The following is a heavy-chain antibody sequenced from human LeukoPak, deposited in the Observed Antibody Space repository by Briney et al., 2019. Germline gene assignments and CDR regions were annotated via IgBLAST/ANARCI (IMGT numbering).Heavy chain of an antibody. Sequence: SETLSLTCTVSGGSISSYYWSWIRQPAGKGLEWIGRIYYSGSTNYNPSLKSRVTISVDTSKNQFSLKLSSVTAADTAVYYCARVDGGFWSGYYNQNWFDPWGQGTLVTVSS. D-gene: IGHD3-3*01. J-gene: IGHJ5*02. CDR2: IYYSGST. V-gene: IGHV4-4*07. CDR3: ARVDGGFWSGYYNQNWFDP. CDR1: GGSISSYY.